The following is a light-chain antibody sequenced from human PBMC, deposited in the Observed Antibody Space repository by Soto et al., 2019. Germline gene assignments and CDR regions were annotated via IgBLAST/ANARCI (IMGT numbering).Light chain of an antibody. Sequence: AIQLTQSPPSLSASVGDRVTITCRASQGISSALAWYQQKPGQAPKLLIYDASSLESGVPSRFSGSGSGTDFTLTISSLQPEDFATYYCQQFNSYPRTFGPGTKVDIK. J-gene: IGKJ3*01. CDR3: QQFNSYPRT. V-gene: IGKV1-13*02. CDR1: QGISSA. CDR2: DAS.